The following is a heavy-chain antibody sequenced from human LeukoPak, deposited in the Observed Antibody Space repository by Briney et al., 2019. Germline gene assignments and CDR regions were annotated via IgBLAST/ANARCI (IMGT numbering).Heavy chain of an antibody. CDR1: GGSISSSSYY. J-gene: IGHJ4*02. D-gene: IGHD6-19*01. CDR2: IYYSGST. V-gene: IGHV4-39*07. Sequence: SETLSLTCTVSGGSISSSSYYWGWIRQPPRKGLEWVGSIYYSGSTYYNPSLKSRVTISVDTSKNQFSLKLSSVTAADTAVYYCARALSSGSYYFDYWGQGTLVTVSS. CDR3: ARALSSGSYYFDY.